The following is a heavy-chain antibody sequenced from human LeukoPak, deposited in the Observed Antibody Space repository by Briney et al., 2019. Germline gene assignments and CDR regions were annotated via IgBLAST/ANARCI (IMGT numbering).Heavy chain of an antibody. CDR3: ARDWGRAAAVTFWFDL. V-gene: IGHV3-11*01. CDR2: ISSSGSTI. D-gene: IGHD6-13*01. CDR1: GFTFSDYY. J-gene: IGHJ5*02. Sequence: PGGALILSCAASGFTFSDYYMSWIRQAPGKVLEWVSYISSSGSTIYYAESVKGRFTTSRDNAKNSLYLQMNSLRAEDTAVYYCARDWGRAAAVTFWFDLGGQGTLVIVS.